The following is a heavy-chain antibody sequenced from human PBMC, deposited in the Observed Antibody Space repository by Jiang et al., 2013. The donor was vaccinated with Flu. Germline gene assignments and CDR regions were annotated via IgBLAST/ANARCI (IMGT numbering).Heavy chain of an antibody. CDR3: ARDSPPDLYYDSSGYYYLGY. CDR1: GYTFTSYG. V-gene: IGHV1-18*01. D-gene: IGHD3-22*01. Sequence: SGAEVKKPGASVKVSCKASGYTFTSYGISWVRQAPGQGLEWMGWISAYNGNTNYAQKLQGRVTMTTDTSTSTAYMELRSLRSDDTAVYYCARDSPPDLYYDSSGYYYLGYWGQGTLVTVS. J-gene: IGHJ4*02. CDR2: ISAYNGNT.